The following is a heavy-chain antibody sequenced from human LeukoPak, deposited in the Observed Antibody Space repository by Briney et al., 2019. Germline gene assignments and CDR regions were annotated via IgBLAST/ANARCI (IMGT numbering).Heavy chain of an antibody. V-gene: IGHV3-23*01. D-gene: IGHD3-22*01. J-gene: IGHJ4*02. CDR2: ISGSGGST. Sequence: GGSLRLSCAASGFTFSGYAMSWVRQAPGKGLEWVSAISGSGGSTYYADSVKGRFTISRDNSKNTLYLQMNSLRAEDTAVYYCAKVRAYYYDSSGYYYLDYWGQGTLVTVSS. CDR3: AKVRAYYYDSSGYYYLDY. CDR1: GFTFSGYA.